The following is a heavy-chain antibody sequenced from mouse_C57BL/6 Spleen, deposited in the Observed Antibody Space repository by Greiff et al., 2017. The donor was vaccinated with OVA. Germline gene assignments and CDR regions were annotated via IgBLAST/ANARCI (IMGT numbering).Heavy chain of an antibody. CDR2: IDPSDSYT. J-gene: IGHJ2*01. D-gene: IGHD4-1*01. Sequence: QVQLQQPGAELVKPGASVKLSCKAPGYTFTSYWMQWVKQRPGQGLEWIGEIDPSDSYTNYNQKFKGKATLTVDTSSSTAYMQLSSLTSEDSAVYYCARGGNWDFDYWGQGTTLTVSS. CDR1: GYTFTSYW. V-gene: IGHV1-50*01. CDR3: ARGGNWDFDY.